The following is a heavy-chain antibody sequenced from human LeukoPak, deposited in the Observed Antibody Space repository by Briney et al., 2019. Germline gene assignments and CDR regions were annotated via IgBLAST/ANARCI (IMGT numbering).Heavy chain of an antibody. CDR1: GFTFSSYA. V-gene: IGHV3-23*01. Sequence: PGGSLRLSCAASGFTFSSYAMSWVRQAPGKGLEWVSAISGSGGSTYYADSVKGRFTISRDNSKNTLYLQMNSLRAEDTAIYYCAKYSGSLPLGDYWGQGTLVTVSS. CDR3: AKYSGSLPLGDY. J-gene: IGHJ4*02. D-gene: IGHD1-26*01. CDR2: ISGSGGST.